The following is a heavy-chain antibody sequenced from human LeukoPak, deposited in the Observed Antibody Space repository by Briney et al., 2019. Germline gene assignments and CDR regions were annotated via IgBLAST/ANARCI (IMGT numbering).Heavy chain of an antibody. CDR3: ARGDCSSTSCYYDY. CDR1: GGSISSGGYS. V-gene: IGHV4-30-2*01. CDR2: IYHSGST. Sequence: SETLSLTCAVSGGSISSGGYSWSRIRQPPGKGLEWIGYIYHSGSTYYNPSLKSRVTISVDRSKNQFSLKLSSVTAADTAVYYCARGDCSSTSCYYDYWGQGTLVTVSS. D-gene: IGHD2-2*01. J-gene: IGHJ4*02.